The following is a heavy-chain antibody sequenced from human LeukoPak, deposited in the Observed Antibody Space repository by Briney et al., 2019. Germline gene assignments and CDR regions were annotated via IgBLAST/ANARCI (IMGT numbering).Heavy chain of an antibody. CDR1: GDSLSSGGYY. CDR2: IYHTGGT. J-gene: IGHJ3*02. V-gene: IGHV4-31*03. CDR3: ARSGYCSGGNCYSNNAFDI. D-gene: IGHD2-15*01. Sequence: SETLSLTCSVSGDSLSSGGYYWSWIRQHPGKGLEYIGYIYHTGGTYYNPALKRRVTISVDTSNNQFSLKLNSVSAGDTAVYYCARSGYCSGGNCYSNNAFDIWGQGTVVTVSS.